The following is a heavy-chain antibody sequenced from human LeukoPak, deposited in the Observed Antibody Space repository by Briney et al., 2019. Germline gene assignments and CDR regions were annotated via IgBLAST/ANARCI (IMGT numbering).Heavy chain of an antibody. V-gene: IGHV1-8*03. CDR1: GYTFTSYD. CDR3: ARAGYSYGPDYYYYYMDV. D-gene: IGHD5-18*01. CDR2: MNPNSGNT. Sequence: SVKVSCKASGYTFTSYDINWVRQATGQGLEWMGWMNPNSGNTGYAQKFQGRVTITRNTSISTAYMELSSLRSEDTAVYYCARAGYSYGPDYYYYYMDVWGKGTTVTISS. J-gene: IGHJ6*03.